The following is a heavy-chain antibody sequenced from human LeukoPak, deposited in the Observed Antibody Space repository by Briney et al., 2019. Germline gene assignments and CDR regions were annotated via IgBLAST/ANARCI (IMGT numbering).Heavy chain of an antibody. CDR3: ARDAAGPEY. CDR1: GLSFSSYS. CDR2: ISASGRDT. V-gene: IGHV3-23*01. D-gene: IGHD6-13*01. J-gene: IGHJ4*02. Sequence: GGSLRLSCVVSGLSFSSYSMTWVRQAPGKGLEWVSGISASGRDTWFPDSVKGRFTISRDNSKNTLFLQMNSLRVEDTAIYYCARDAAGPEYWGQGTLVTVSS.